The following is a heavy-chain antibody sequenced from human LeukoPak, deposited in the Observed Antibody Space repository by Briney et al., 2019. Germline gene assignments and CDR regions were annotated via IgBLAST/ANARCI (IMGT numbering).Heavy chain of an antibody. Sequence: GGSLRLSCAASGFTFSSYAMSWVRQAPGKGLEWVSGTSGSGGSTYYAGSVKGRFTISRDNSKNTLYLQMNSLRVEDTAVYYCAQNGGSQCYSHLDSWGQGTLVTVSS. D-gene: IGHD2-15*01. V-gene: IGHV3-23*01. CDR3: AQNGGSQCYSHLDS. CDR1: GFTFSSYA. J-gene: IGHJ4*02. CDR2: TSGSGGST.